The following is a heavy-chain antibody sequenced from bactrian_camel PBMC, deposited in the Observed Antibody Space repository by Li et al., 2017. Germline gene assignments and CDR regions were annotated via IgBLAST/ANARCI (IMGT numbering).Heavy chain of an antibody. CDR2: IDSDDST. V-gene: IGHV3S9*01. J-gene: IGHJ4*01. CDR3: ATDPTLILVTAGSVFGH. CDR1: GYTVSRLC. D-gene: IGHD4*01. Sequence: HVQLVESGGGSVQAGGSLRLSCAASGYTVSRLCMGWFRQAPGKGREGVAVIDSDDSTDYADSVKGRFTISRDNAKNTLYLQMNSLKPEDTALYYCATDPTLILVTAGSVFGHWGQGTQVTVS.